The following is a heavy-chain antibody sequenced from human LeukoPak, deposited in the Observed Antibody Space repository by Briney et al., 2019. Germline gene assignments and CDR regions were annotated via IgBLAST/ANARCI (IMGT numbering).Heavy chain of an antibody. CDR1: GGSISSGGYS. V-gene: IGHV4-30-2*01. J-gene: IGHJ4*02. CDR3: ARGVVGARFDY. Sequence: SQTLSLTCAVSGGSISSGGYSWSWLRQPPGKGLEWIVYIYHSGSTYYNPSLKSRVTISVDRSKNQFSLKLSSVTAADTAVYYCARGVVGARFDYWGQGTLVTVSS. D-gene: IGHD1-26*01. CDR2: IYHSGST.